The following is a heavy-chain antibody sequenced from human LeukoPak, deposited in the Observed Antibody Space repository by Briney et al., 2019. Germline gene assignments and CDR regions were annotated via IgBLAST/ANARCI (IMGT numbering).Heavy chain of an antibody. J-gene: IGHJ5*02. CDR2: IYTSGST. Sequence: SETLSLTCTVSGGSISSYYWSWIRQPPGKGLEWIGYIYTSGSTNYNPSLKSRVTISVDTSKNQFSLKLSSVTAADTAVYYCARGGFLEWSLIAPNWFDPWGQGTLVTVSS. D-gene: IGHD3-3*01. V-gene: IGHV4-4*09. CDR3: ARGGFLEWSLIAPNWFDP. CDR1: GGSISSYY.